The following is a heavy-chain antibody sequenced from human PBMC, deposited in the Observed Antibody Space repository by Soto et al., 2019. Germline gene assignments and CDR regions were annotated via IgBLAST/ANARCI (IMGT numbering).Heavy chain of an antibody. Sequence: EVQLVESGGGLIQPGGSLRLSCAASGFTVSSTSMSWVRQAPGQGLEWVSVIYSGGSTFYADSVKGRFTISRDNSKNTLYLHMNSLRAEDTAVYYCAKMYSGSSPLQYWGQGTLVTVSS. CDR2: IYSGGST. CDR1: GFTVSSTS. CDR3: AKMYSGSSPLQY. V-gene: IGHV3-53*01. D-gene: IGHD1-26*01. J-gene: IGHJ4*02.